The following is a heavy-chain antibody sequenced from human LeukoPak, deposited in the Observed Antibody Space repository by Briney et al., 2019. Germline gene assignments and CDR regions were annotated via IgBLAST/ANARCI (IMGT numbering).Heavy chain of an antibody. Sequence: SETLSLTCAVYGGSFSGYYWSWIRQPPGKGLEWIGEINHSGSTNYNPSLKSRVTISVDTSKNQFSLKLSSVTAADTAVYYCARWRIAAAGLSQEPPSRHYYYYMDVWGKGTTVTISS. CDR3: ARWRIAAAGLSQEPPSRHYYYYMDV. CDR2: INHSGST. V-gene: IGHV4-34*01. J-gene: IGHJ6*03. D-gene: IGHD6-13*01. CDR1: GGSFSGYY.